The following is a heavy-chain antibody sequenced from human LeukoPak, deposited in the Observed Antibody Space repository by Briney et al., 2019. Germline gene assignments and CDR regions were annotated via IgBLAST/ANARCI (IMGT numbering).Heavy chain of an antibody. Sequence: PSETLSLTCTVSGGSISSGDYYWRWLRQPPGKGLEWIGYIYYSGSTYYNPSLKSRVTISVDTSKNQFSLKLSSVTAADTAVYYCARDGYYGSGSPHYMDVWGKGTTVTVSS. CDR3: ARDGYYGSGSPHYMDV. J-gene: IGHJ6*03. V-gene: IGHV4-30-4*08. CDR2: IYYSGST. CDR1: GGSISSGDYY. D-gene: IGHD3-10*01.